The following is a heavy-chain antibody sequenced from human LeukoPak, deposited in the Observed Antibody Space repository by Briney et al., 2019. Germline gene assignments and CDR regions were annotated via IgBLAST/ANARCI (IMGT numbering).Heavy chain of an antibody. CDR3: ARDPYPQEIRTAVAVPYGMDV. CDR1: GFTFSSYG. V-gene: IGHV3-33*01. J-gene: IGHJ6*02. CDR2: IWNDGSNK. D-gene: IGHD6-19*01. Sequence: PGGSLRLSCAASGFTFSSYGMHWVRQAPGKGLEWVAVIWNDGSNKYYADSVKGRFTISRDNSKNTLYLQMNSLRAEDTAVYYCARDPYPQEIRTAVAVPYGMDVWGQGTTVTVSS.